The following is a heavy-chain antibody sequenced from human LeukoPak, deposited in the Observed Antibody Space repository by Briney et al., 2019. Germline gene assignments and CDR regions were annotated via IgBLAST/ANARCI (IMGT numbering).Heavy chain of an antibody. CDR1: GFTFSSYA. V-gene: IGHV3-23*01. CDR2: ISGSGGST. D-gene: IGHD2-15*01. J-gene: IGHJ4*02. Sequence: GGTLSLSCAASGFTFSSYAMSWVRQAPGQGLEWVSAISGSGGSTYYADSVKGRFTISRDNSKNTLYLQMSSLRAEDTAVYYCAKRGVVAATPSTVWGQGTLVTVSS. CDR3: AKRGVVAATPSTV.